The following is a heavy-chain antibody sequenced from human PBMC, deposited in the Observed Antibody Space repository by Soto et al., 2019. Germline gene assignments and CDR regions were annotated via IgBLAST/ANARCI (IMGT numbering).Heavy chain of an antibody. CDR2: IYYTGSP. CDR1: GDSMTRNSYF. CDR3: ARSKGETGLDY. D-gene: IGHD1-1*01. V-gene: IGHV4-39*01. J-gene: IGHJ4*02. Sequence: SETLSLTCSVSGDSMTRNSYFWDWIRQAPGKGLEWIGSIYYTGSPYYSPSLKSRVTISVDTSKNQFSLRLTSVTAEDTAVYYCARSKGETGLDYWGQGTPVTVSS.